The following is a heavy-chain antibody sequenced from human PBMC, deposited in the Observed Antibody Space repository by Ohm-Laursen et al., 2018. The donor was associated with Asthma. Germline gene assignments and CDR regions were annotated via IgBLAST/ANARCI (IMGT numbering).Heavy chain of an antibody. CDR1: GFTFSSYG. V-gene: IGHV3-30*03. CDR3: ARDRGGLGLVVVAAYLGPLDY. D-gene: IGHD2-15*01. CDR2: ISYDGSNK. J-gene: IGHJ4*02. Sequence: RSLRLSCAAFGFTFSSYGMHWVRQAPGKGLEWVAVISYDGSNKYYADSVKGRFTISRDNSKNTLYLQMNSLRAEDTAVYYCARDRGGLGLVVVAAYLGPLDYWGQGTLVTVSS.